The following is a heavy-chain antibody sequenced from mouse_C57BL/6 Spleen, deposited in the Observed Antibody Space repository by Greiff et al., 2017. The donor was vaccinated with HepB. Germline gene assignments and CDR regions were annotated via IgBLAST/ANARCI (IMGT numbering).Heavy chain of an antibody. J-gene: IGHJ2*01. CDR2: INYDGSST. Sequence: EVNVVESEGGLVQPGRSMKLSCTASGFTFSDYYMAWVRQVPEKGLEWVANINYDGSSTYYLDSLKSRFIISRDNAKNILYLQMSSLKSEDTATYYCARVIYDGYYLYYFDYWGQGTTLTVSS. CDR1: GFTFSDYY. CDR3: ARVIYDGYYLYYFDY. D-gene: IGHD2-3*01. V-gene: IGHV5-16*01.